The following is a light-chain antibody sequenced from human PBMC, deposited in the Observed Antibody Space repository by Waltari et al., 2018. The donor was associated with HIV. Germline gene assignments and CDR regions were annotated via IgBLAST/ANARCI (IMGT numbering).Light chain of an antibody. J-gene: IGLJ2*01. CDR3: SSYTSSSAVV. CDR2: DVS. Sequence: QSALTQPAPVSGPPGQSIPISCTGTSSDVGGYKYVSWYQQHPDKAPNLMIYDVSIRPAGVSNRFSVSTSGNAASLTISGLHAEDEADYYCSSYTSSSAVVFGGGTKLTVL. CDR1: SSDVGGYKY. V-gene: IGLV2-14*01.